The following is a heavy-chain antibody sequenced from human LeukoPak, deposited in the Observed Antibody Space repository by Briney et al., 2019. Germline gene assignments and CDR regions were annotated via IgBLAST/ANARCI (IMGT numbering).Heavy chain of an antibody. D-gene: IGHD3-9*01. V-gene: IGHV4-38-2*01. CDR2: IYHSGST. J-gene: IGHJ4*02. CDR1: GYSLSSGYY. CDR3: ARNYYDILTGYLPFDY. Sequence: SETLSLTCAVSGYSLSSGYYWGWIRQPPGKGLEWIGSIYHSGSTYYNPSLKSRVPISVDTSKNQFSLKLSSVTAADTAVYYCARNYYDILTGYLPFDYWGQGTLVTVSS.